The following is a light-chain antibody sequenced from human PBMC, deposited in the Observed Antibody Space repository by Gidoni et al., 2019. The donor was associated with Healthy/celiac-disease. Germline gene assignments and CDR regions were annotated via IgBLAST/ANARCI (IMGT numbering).Light chain of an antibody. J-gene: IGKJ2*01. Sequence: ESVLTQSPGTLSLSPGERATLSCRASQSVSSSYLAWYQQKPGQAPRLLIYGASSSATGIPDRFSGSGSGTDFTLTISRLEPEDFAVYYCQQYGSSPYTFAQXTKLEIK. CDR3: QQYGSSPYT. CDR1: QSVSSSY. CDR2: GAS. V-gene: IGKV3-20*01.